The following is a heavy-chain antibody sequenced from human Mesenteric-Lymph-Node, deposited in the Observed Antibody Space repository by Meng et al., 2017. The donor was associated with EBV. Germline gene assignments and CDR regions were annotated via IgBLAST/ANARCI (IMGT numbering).Heavy chain of an antibody. CDR2: MNPNSGNT. Sequence: VELVRAGAEVKKPGASLKVSCKALGYTFTSYDINWVRQTTVQGLEWMGGMNPNSGNTGYAQKFQGRVTMTRNTSISTAYMELSSLRSEDTAVYYCARGTAAIPGWFDPWGQGTLVTVSS. J-gene: IGHJ5*02. CDR1: GYTFTSYD. V-gene: IGHV1-8*01. D-gene: IGHD2-21*02. CDR3: ARGTAAIPGWFDP.